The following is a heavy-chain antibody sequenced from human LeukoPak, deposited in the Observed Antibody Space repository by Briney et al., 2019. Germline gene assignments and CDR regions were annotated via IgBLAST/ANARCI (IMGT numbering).Heavy chain of an antibody. CDR1: GYTFTSYW. CDR2: IYPGNSDT. J-gene: IGHJ4*02. CDR3: AKVSGYSIDY. D-gene: IGHD6-13*01. V-gene: IGHV5-51*01. Sequence: GESLKISCKGSGYTFTSYWIAWLRQMPGKGLEWMGIIYPGNSDTRYSPSLRGQVTMSVDKSISTAYVQWSGLRASDTAMYYCAKVSGYSIDYWGLGTLVTVSS.